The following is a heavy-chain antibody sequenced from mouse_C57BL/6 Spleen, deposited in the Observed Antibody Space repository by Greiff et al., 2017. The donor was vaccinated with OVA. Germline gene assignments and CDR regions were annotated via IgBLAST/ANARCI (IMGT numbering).Heavy chain of an antibody. J-gene: IGHJ1*03. CDR2: IWSDGST. Sequence: VMLVESGPGLVAPSQSLSITCTVSGFSLTSYGVHWVRQPPGKGLEWLVVIWSDGSTTYNSALKSRLSISKDNSKSQVFLKMNSHQTDDTAMYYCARHEDKGWYFDVWGTGTTVTVSS. V-gene: IGHV2-6-1*01. CDR1: GFSLTSYG. CDR3: ARHEDKGWYFDV.